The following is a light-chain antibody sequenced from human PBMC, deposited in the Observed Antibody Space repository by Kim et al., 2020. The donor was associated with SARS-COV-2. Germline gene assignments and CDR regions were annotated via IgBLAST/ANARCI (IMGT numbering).Light chain of an antibody. CDR1: SSDIGGARY. CDR2: DVY. CDR3: SSYTNSDTLL. Sequence: GQSITISCTGSSSDIGGARYVSWYQQHPDKAPRLMIYDVYKRPSGVPSRFSASKSGNTASLTISGLLAEDEADYYCSSYTNSDTLLFGGGTRLTVL. V-gene: IGLV2-14*03. J-gene: IGLJ3*02.